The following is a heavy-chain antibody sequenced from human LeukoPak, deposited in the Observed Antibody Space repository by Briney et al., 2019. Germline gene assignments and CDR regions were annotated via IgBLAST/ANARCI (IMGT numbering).Heavy chain of an antibody. Sequence: ASVTVSCTASGYTFTIYGISWVRQAPGQGLEWMGWISAYNGNTNYAQKLQGRVTMTTDTSTSTAYMELRSLRSDDTAVYYCARRSMVRGGVDYWGQGTLVTVSS. CDR3: ARRSMVRGGVDY. V-gene: IGHV1-18*01. D-gene: IGHD3-10*01. CDR2: ISAYNGNT. J-gene: IGHJ4*02. CDR1: GYTFTIYG.